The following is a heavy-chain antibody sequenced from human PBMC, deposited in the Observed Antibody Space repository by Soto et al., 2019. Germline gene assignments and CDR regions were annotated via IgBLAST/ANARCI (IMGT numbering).Heavy chain of an antibody. D-gene: IGHD6-13*01. CDR1: GYAFTSYG. J-gene: IGHJ6*02. CDR3: ARDSSSWYFSLLDYYYYYAMDV. CDR2: ISAYNGNT. V-gene: IGHV1-18*04. Sequence: ASVKVSCKASGYAFTSYGISWVRQAPGQGLEWMGWISAYNGNTNYAQKLQGRVTMTTDTSTSTAYMELRSLRSDDTAVYYCARDSSSWYFSLLDYYYYYAMDVWGQGTTVTVSS.